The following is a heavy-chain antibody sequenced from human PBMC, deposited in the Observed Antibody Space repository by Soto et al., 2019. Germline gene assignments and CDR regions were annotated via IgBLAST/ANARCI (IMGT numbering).Heavy chain of an antibody. Sequence: EVQLVESGGDLVQPGGCLRLCCAASGFSCSSYSMNWVLQAAGKGLERVSYISSSSSTIYYADSVKGRFTISRDNAKNSLYLQMNSLRAEDTAVYYCSSGPIVARPYWGQGTLVTVSS. V-gene: IGHV3-48*01. CDR2: ISSSSSTI. D-gene: IGHD6-6*01. CDR3: SSGPIVARPY. CDR1: GFSCSSYS. J-gene: IGHJ4*02.